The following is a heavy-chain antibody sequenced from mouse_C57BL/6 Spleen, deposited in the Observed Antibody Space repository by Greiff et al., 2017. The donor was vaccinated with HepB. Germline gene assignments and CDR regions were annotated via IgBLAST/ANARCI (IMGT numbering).Heavy chain of an antibody. V-gene: IGHV7-3*01. Sequence: EVNVVESGGGLVQPGGSLSLSCAASGFTFTDYYMSWVRQPPGKALEWLGFIRNKANGYTTEYSASVKGRFTISRDNSQSILYLQMNALRAEDSATYYCARFPAYYSNYEGYYAMDYWGQGTSVTASS. D-gene: IGHD2-5*01. CDR3: ARFPAYYSNYEGYYAMDY. CDR2: IRNKANGYTT. J-gene: IGHJ4*01. CDR1: GFTFTDYY.